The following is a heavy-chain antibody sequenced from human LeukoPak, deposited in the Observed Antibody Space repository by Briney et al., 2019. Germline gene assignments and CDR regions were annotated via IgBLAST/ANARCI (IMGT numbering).Heavy chain of an antibody. CDR2: ISSSSSTI. Sequence: GGSLRLSCAASGFTLSSYSMNWVRQAPGKGLEWVSYISSSSSTIYYADSVKGRFTISRDNAKNSLYLQMNSLRAEDTAVYYCARAIKPRIVGATTLDYWGQGTLVTVSS. CDR1: GFTLSSYS. D-gene: IGHD1-26*01. V-gene: IGHV3-48*01. CDR3: ARAIKPRIVGATTLDY. J-gene: IGHJ4*02.